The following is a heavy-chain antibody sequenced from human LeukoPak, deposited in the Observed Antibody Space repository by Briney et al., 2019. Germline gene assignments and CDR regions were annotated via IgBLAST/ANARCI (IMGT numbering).Heavy chain of an antibody. J-gene: IGHJ4*02. CDR1: GFIFSTYA. CDR3: AKENPVGGTNYFDY. CDR2: ITGSGDST. V-gene: IGHV3-23*01. Sequence: GGSLRLSCAASGFIFSTYAMSWVRQAPGKGLEWVSAITGSGDSTYYADSVKGRFTISRDNSKNTLSLQMSSLRAEDTAVYYCAKENPVGGTNYFDYWGQGTLVTVPS. D-gene: IGHD1-26*01.